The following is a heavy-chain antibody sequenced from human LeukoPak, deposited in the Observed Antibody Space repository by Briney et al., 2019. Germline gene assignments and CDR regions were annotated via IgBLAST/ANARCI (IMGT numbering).Heavy chain of an antibody. CDR1: GFTFSSYS. CDR3: ARDPSDPYYYYYYMDV. CDR2: ISSSSSYI. V-gene: IGHV3-21*01. J-gene: IGHJ6*03. Sequence: TGGSLRLSCAASGFTFSSYSMNWVRQAPGKGLEWVSSISSSSSYIYYADSVKGRLTISRDNAKNSLYLQMNSLRAEDTAVYYCARDPSDPYYYYYYMDVWGKGTTVTVSS.